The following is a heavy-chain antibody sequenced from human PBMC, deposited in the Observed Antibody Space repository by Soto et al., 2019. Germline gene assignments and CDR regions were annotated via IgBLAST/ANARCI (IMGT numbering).Heavy chain of an antibody. Sequence: PGGSQRLSCTASGFTFRSYSMNWVRQATGKGLEWVSSISSSSSYIYYADSVKGRFTISRDNAKNSLYLQMNSLRAEDTAVYYCARPLRDYVWGSYPESPRFDYWGQGTLVTVSS. CDR1: GFTFRSYS. D-gene: IGHD3-16*02. CDR3: ARPLRDYVWGSYPESPRFDY. CDR2: ISSSSSYI. V-gene: IGHV3-21*01. J-gene: IGHJ4*02.